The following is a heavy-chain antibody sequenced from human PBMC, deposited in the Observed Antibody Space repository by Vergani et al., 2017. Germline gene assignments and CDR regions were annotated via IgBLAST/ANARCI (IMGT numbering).Heavy chain of an antibody. V-gene: IGHV3-7*01. J-gene: IGHJ6*02. CDR2: VNQDGSEK. Sequence: EGQLVESGGDWVQRGGSLRLSCAASGFISSSYWMSWVRQAPGKGLEWVANVNQDGSEKYYVDSVRGRFTISRDNAKNSIYLQMNSLRAEDTAVYFCVRVPLIRRGSGNYGINNYHGMDVCGQGTTVIVSS. D-gene: IGHD3-10*01. CDR3: VRVPLIRRGSGNYGINNYHGMDV. CDR1: GFISSSYW.